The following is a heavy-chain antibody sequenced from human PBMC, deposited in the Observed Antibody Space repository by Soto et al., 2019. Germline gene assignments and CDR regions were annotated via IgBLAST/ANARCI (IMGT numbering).Heavy chain of an antibody. Sequence: ASVKVSCKASGYTSTNYGMHWVRQAPGQRLEWMGWINAGSSNTKYSQKFQGRITITADESTSTAYMELSSLRSEDTAVYYCARGYYDSSGYLNYYYYYGMDVWGQGTTVTVSS. J-gene: IGHJ6*02. CDR2: INAGSSNT. D-gene: IGHD3-22*01. CDR3: ARGYYDSSGYLNYYYYYGMDV. CDR1: GYTSTNYG. V-gene: IGHV1-3*01.